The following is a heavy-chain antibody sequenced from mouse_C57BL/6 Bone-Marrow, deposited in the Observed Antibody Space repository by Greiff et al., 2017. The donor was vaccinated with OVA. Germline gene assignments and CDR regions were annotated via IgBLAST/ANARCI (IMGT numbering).Heavy chain of an antibody. D-gene: IGHD2-3*01. CDR3: AIDDGSARAMDY. V-gene: IGHV1-53*01. J-gene: IGHJ4*01. CDR2: ITPSHGGT. Sequence: QVQLQQPGTELVKPGASVKLSCKASGYTFTSYWMHWVKQRPGQGLEWIGNITPSHGGTNYNEKFKSKATLTVDKSSSTAYMQLSSLTSEDSAVYYCAIDDGSARAMDYWGQGTSVTVSS. CDR1: GYTFTSYW.